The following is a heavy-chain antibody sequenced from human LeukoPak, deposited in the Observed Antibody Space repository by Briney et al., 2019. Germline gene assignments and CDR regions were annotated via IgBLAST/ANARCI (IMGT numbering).Heavy chain of an antibody. CDR2: INEDGRGK. Sequence: GGSLRLSCAVSGFTHRGYWMHWVRQPPGRGLMWLSYINEDGRGKSYDDSVRGRFTISRDDANNTVPLQMNSLRVDATAVFYCARDGQSPISLDYWGQGPPVTVS. J-gene: IGHJ4*02. CDR1: GFTHRGYW. V-gene: IGHV3-74*01. CDR3: ARDGQSPISLDY. D-gene: IGHD2/OR15-2a*01.